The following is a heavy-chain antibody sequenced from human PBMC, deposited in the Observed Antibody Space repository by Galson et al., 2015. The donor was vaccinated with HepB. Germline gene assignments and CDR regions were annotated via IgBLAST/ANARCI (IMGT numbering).Heavy chain of an antibody. CDR3: ARRLHMVRGVLGDWFDP. CDR2: IYPGGSDT. V-gene: IGHV5-51*01. D-gene: IGHD3-10*01. Sequence: QSGAEVKKPGESLKISCTGSGYTFTNYWIAWVRQMPGKGLEWMGIIYPGGSDTRYSPSFQGQVTISADKSISTAYLQWNSLKASDTAMYYCARRLHMVRGVLGDWFDPWGQGTLVTVSS. J-gene: IGHJ5*02. CDR1: GYTFTNYW.